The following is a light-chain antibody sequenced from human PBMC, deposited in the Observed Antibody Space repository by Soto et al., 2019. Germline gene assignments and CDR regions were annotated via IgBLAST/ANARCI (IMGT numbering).Light chain of an antibody. CDR1: QGTDIN. CDR3: QHHNSYSQT. CDR2: GAS. J-gene: IGKJ1*01. V-gene: IGKV1-5*01. Sequence: DIQLTQSPPTLSALEGAGSTFPCGPIQGTDINLAWYQQMPGKAPKLLIYGASSLQSGVPSRFSGSGSGTEFTLTISSLQPDDFATYFCQHHNSYSQTFGQGTKVEIK.